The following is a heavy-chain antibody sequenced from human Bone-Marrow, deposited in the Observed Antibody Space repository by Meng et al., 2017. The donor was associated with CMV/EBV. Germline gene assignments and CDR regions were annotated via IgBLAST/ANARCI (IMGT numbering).Heavy chain of an antibody. CDR2: IYYSGST. V-gene: IGHV4-39*07. J-gene: IGHJ4*02. CDR3: ARIVVPAAVDY. CDR1: GGSISSSSYY. D-gene: IGHD2-2*01. Sequence: QWQLQESGPGLVKPSGTLSLTCTVSGGSISSSSYYWGWSRQPPGKGLEWIGSIYYSGSTYYNPSLKSRVTISVDTSKNQFSLKLSSVTAADTAVYYCARIVVPAAVDYWGQGTLVTVSS.